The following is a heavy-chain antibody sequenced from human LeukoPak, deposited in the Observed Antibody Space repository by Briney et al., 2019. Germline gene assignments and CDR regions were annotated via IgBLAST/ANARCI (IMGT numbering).Heavy chain of an antibody. CDR2: IGTSGGT. D-gene: IGHD3-3*01. Sequence: GGSLRLSCAASGFTFNKYVMSWVRQAPGKGLEWVSSIGTSGGTYYADSVKGRFTISRDNSKNTMYVQMNSLRVEDTAVYYCTKDRYWSGHTCHSDYWGQGTLVAVSS. V-gene: IGHV3-23*01. J-gene: IGHJ4*02. CDR3: TKDRYWSGHTCHSDY. CDR1: GFTFNKYV.